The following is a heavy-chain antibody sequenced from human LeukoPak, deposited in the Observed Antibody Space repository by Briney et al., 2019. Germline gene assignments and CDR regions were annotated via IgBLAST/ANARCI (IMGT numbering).Heavy chain of an antibody. D-gene: IGHD6-19*01. CDR3: AISSLYSSGWYGPDY. CDR2: IYPGDSDT. J-gene: IGHJ4*02. V-gene: IGHV5-51*01. Sequence: GESLKISCKGSGYSFTSFWIGWVRQMPGKGLEWMGNIYPGDSDTRYSPSFQGQVTISADKSISTAYLQWSSLKASDTAMYYCAISSLYSSGWYGPDYWGQGTLVTVSS. CDR1: GYSFTSFW.